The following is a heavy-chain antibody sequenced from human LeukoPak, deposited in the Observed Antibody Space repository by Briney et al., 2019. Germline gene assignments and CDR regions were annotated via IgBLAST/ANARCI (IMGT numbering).Heavy chain of an antibody. D-gene: IGHD3-10*01. CDR1: GFTFSSYG. Sequence: GGSLRLSCAASGFTFSSYGMSWVRQAPGKGLEWVSAISGSGGSTYYADSVKGRFTISRDNSKNTLYLQMNSLRAEDTAVYYCAKDGSVRNWFDPWGQGTLVTVSS. CDR2: ISGSGGST. J-gene: IGHJ5*02. V-gene: IGHV3-23*01. CDR3: AKDGSVRNWFDP.